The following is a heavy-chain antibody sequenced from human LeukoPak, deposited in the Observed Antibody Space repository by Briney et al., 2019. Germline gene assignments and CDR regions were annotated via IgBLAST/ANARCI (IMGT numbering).Heavy chain of an antibody. D-gene: IGHD6-19*01. Sequence: GGSLRLSCAASGFSFSSYAMSWVRQSPGKGLEWVSAIGGGGGDTYYADSVKGRFTISRDNAKNSLYLQMNSLRAEDTAVYYCARTDSAVAEYYFDYWGQGTLVTVSS. V-gene: IGHV3-23*01. CDR2: IGGGGGDT. J-gene: IGHJ4*02. CDR1: GFSFSSYA. CDR3: ARTDSAVAEYYFDY.